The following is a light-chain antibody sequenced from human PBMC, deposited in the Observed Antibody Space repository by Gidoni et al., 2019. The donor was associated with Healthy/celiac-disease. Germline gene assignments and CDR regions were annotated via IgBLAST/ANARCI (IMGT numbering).Light chain of an antibody. J-gene: IGKJ1*01. CDR3: QQSYSTPQRT. CDR2: AAS. CDR1: QSMSSY. V-gene: IGKV1-39*01. Sequence: DIKMTQSPSSLSAPVGDSVTITCRASQSMSSYLNWYQQKPGKAPKLLIYAASSLQSGVPSRFSGSGSGTDFTLTISSLQPEDFATYYCQQSYSTPQRTFGQGTKVEIK.